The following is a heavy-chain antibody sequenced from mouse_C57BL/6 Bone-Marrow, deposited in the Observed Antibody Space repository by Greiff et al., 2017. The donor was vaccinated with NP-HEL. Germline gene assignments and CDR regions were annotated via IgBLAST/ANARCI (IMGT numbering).Heavy chain of an antibody. CDR3: ASLSIYYYGSSYGYFDY. J-gene: IGHJ2*01. CDR1: GYSFTDYN. D-gene: IGHD1-1*01. Sequence: VHVKQSGPELVKPGASVKISCKASGYSFTDYNMNWVKQSNGKSLEWIGVINPNYGTTSYNQKFKGKATLTVDQSSSTAYMQLNSLTSEDSAVYYCASLSIYYYGSSYGYFDYWGQGTTLTVSS. CDR2: INPNYGTT. V-gene: IGHV1-39*01.